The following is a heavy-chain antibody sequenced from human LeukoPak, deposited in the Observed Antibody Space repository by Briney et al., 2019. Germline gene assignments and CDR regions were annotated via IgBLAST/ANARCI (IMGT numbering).Heavy chain of an antibody. Sequence: GRSLRLSCAASGFTFDDYAMHWVRQAPGKGLEWVSTISWNSGSIGYADSVKGRFTISRDNAKNSLYLQMNSLRAEDTAVYYCAREGYYGGNSEGGFDYWGQGTLVTVSS. CDR1: GFTFDDYA. V-gene: IGHV3-9*01. CDR2: ISWNSGSI. CDR3: AREGYYGGNSEGGFDY. D-gene: IGHD4-23*01. J-gene: IGHJ4*02.